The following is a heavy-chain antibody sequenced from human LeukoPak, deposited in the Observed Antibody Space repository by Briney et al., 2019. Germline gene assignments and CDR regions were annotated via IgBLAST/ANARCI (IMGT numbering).Heavy chain of an antibody. CDR1: GGSISSTSYY. Sequence: SETLSLTCTFSGGSISSTSYYWGWIRQPPGKGLEWIGSIYYSGSTDYNPSLKSRVTISVDTSKNQFSLELSSVTPADTAVYYCARGVGSSESNWFDPWGQGTLATVSS. D-gene: IGHD1-26*01. J-gene: IGHJ5*02. CDR3: ARGVGSSESNWFDP. CDR2: IYYSGST. V-gene: IGHV4-39*01.